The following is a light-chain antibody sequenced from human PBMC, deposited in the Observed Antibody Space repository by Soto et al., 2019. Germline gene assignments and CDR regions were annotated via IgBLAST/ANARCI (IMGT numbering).Light chain of an antibody. Sequence: DVVMTQSPLSLPVTLGQPASISCRSSQSLAYSDGNTYLNWFQQRPGQSPRRLIYKVSNRDSGVPDRFSGSGSGTAFTLKVSRVEAEDVGVYYCMQGTHWPPYTFGQGTKLDIK. V-gene: IGKV2-30*01. CDR1: QSLAYSDGNTY. J-gene: IGKJ2*01. CDR2: KVS. CDR3: MQGTHWPPYT.